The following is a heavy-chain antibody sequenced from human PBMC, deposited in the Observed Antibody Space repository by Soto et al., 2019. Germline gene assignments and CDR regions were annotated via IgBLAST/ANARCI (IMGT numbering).Heavy chain of an antibody. CDR1: GFTFSSYG. V-gene: IGHV3-33*01. Sequence: GGSLRLSCAASGFTFSSYGMHWVRQAPGKGLEWVAVIWYDGSNKYYADSVKGRFTISRDNSKNTLNLQMNSLRAEDTAVYYCARDSQDIVATIFDYWGQGTLVTVSS. J-gene: IGHJ4*02. CDR3: ARDSQDIVATIFDY. D-gene: IGHD5-12*01. CDR2: IWYDGSNK.